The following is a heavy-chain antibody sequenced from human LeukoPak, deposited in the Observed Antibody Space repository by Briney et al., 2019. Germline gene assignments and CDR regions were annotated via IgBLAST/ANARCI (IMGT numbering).Heavy chain of an antibody. D-gene: IGHD1-26*01. CDR1: GFSFSSYA. CDR2: ITRSGGNT. J-gene: IGHJ4*02. V-gene: IGHV3-23*01. Sequence: PGGSLRLSCTASGFSFSSYAMSWVRQAPGKGLEWVSAITRSGGNTYFTDSMKGRFTISRDTSKKTRYLQMSSLRAQDTAIYYCAREGIVGVITDWGQGTLVTVSS. CDR3: AREGIVGVITD.